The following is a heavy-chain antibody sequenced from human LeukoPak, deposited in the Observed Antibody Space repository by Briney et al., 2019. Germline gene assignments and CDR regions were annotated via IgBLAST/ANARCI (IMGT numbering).Heavy chain of an antibody. CDR2: INSDGSST. CDR3: ARDPHYYDSSGPHDY. CDR1: GFTFSSYW. J-gene: IGHJ4*02. V-gene: IGHV3-74*01. Sequence: GGSLRLSCAASGFTFSSYWMHWVRQAPGKGLVWVSRINSDGSSTSYADSVKGRFTISRDNSKNTLYLQMNSLRAEDTAVYYCARDPHYYDSSGPHDYWGQGTLVTVSS. D-gene: IGHD3-22*01.